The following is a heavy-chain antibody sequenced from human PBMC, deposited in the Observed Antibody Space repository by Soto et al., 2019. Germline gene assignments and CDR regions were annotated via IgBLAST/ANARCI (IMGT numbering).Heavy chain of an antibody. J-gene: IGHJ4*02. CDR2: MNPNSGNT. CDR3: ATYSGSYYVFGY. V-gene: IGHV1-8*01. Sequence: ASVKVSCKASGYTFISNDINWVRQATGQGLKWMGWMNPNSGNTGYAQKFQGRVTLTRNTSISTAYMELSGLTSEDTAVYYCATYSGSYYVFGYWGQGTLVTVSS. D-gene: IGHD1-26*01. CDR1: GYTFISND.